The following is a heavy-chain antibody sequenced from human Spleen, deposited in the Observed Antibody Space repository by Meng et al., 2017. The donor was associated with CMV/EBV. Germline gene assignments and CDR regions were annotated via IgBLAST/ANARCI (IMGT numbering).Heavy chain of an antibody. Sequence: GGSLRLSCAASGFSFSSYSMNWVRQAPGKGLEWVSSISGNSRYTFYADSMKGRFTISRDNAKNSLYLHMSSLRAEDTAIYYCARVYCSRGSCSFDYWGQGSLVTVSS. V-gene: IGHV3-21*01. CDR2: ISGNSRYT. D-gene: IGHD2-15*01. J-gene: IGHJ4*02. CDR3: ARVYCSRGSCSFDY. CDR1: GFSFSSYS.